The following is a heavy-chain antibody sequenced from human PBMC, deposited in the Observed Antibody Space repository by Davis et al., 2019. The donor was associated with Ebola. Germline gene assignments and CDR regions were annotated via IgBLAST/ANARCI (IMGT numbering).Heavy chain of an antibody. J-gene: IGHJ6*02. Sequence: GESLKISCKGSGYSFTTYWIAWVRQPPAKGLEWMGIIYPGDSDTRYSPSFQGQVTISADKSISTAYLQWSSLKASDTAMYYCARYSRAVAGRMDVWGQGTTVTVSS. D-gene: IGHD6-19*01. CDR1: GYSFTTYW. V-gene: IGHV5-51*01. CDR3: ARYSRAVAGRMDV. CDR2: IYPGDSDT.